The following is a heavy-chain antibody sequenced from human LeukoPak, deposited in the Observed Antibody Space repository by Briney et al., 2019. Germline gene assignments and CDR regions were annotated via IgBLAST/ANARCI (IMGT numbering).Heavy chain of an antibody. CDR1: GYTFSSYG. CDR3: ASLGGENDY. V-gene: IGHV1-18*01. CDR2: ISTYNGDT. J-gene: IGHJ4*02. Sequence: GASVKVSCKASGYTFSSYGITWVRQAPGQGLEWMGWISTYNGDTNYAQNLQGRVTMTRDTSISTAYMELSRLRSDDTAVYYCASLGGENDYWGQGTLVTVSS. D-gene: IGHD3-16*01.